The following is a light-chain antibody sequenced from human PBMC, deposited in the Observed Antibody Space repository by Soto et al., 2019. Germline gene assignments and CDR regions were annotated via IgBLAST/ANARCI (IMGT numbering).Light chain of an antibody. CDR2: EAT. V-gene: IGLV2-23*01. J-gene: IGLJ3*02. CDR1: SSDVGNYDL. Sequence: QSALTQPASVSGSPGQSITISCTGTSSDVGNYDLVSWYQHHPGEAPKLMIYEATRRPSGISDRFSGSKSGNTASLTISGIQAEDEAHYYCCSYAGSNSWVFGGGTKLTVL. CDR3: CSYAGSNSWV.